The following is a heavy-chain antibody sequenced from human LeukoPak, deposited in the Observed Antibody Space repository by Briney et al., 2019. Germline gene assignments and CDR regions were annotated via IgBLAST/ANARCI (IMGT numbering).Heavy chain of an antibody. CDR2: IYYSGSS. J-gene: IGHJ4*02. V-gene: IGHV4-39*01. D-gene: IGHD6-19*01. CDR1: GGSISSGGYY. CDR3: AGFHGSGHSNFDY. Sequence: PSRTLSLTCTVSGGSISSGGYYWGWIRQPPGKGLEWIGSIYYSGSSYYNPSLKSRVTISVDTSKNQFSLKLSSVTAADTAVYYCAGFHGSGHSNFDYWGQGTLVT.